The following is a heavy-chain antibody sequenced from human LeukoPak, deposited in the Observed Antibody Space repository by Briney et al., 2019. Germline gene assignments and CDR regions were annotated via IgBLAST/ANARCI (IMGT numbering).Heavy chain of an antibody. CDR3: ARARSYFQRAFDL. CDR1: GNTFSSYT. J-gene: IGHJ3*01. CDR2: VSGEMTYT. D-gene: IGHD2/OR15-2a*01. Sequence: ASVKVSCKASGNTFSSYTMHWVRQAPGRRLEWMGWVSGEMTYTKYSQQFQSRVTITRDTSTSTTYMELSSLRFEDTAVYFCARARSYFQRAFDLWGQGTLVTVS. V-gene: IGHV1-3*01.